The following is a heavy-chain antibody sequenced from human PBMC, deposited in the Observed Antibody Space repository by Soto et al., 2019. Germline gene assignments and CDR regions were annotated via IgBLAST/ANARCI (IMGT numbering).Heavy chain of an antibody. J-gene: IGHJ4*02. CDR3: ARGARGYSYG. V-gene: IGHV4-39*01. CDR2: IYYSGST. Sequence: PSETLSLTCTVSGGSISSSSYYWGWIRQPPGKGLEWIGSIYYSGSTYYNPSLKSRVTISVDTSENQFSLRLTSVTAADTAVYYCARGARGYSYGWGQGTLVTVSS. CDR1: GGSISSSSYY. D-gene: IGHD5-18*01.